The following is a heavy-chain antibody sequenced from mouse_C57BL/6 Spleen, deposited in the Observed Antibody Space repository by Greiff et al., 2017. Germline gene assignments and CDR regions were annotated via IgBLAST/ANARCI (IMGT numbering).Heavy chain of an antibody. CDR3: ARWDCGNYRAY. Sequence: QVQLQQPGAELVRPGSSVKLSCKASGYTFTSYWMDWVKQRPGQGLEWIGNIYPSDSETPYNQKFKDKATLTVDKSSSTACMQLSSLTSEDTAVYDCARWDCGNYRAYWGQGTLVTVSA. V-gene: IGHV1-61*01. CDR1: GYTFTSYW. CDR2: IYPSDSET. J-gene: IGHJ3*01. D-gene: IGHD2-1*01.